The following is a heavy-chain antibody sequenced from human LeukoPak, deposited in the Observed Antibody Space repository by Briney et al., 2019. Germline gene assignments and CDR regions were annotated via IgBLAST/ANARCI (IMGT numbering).Heavy chain of an antibody. V-gene: IGHV3-21*01. CDR1: GFTFSSYS. J-gene: IGHJ4*02. CDR3: ARDCKTRGPTLQCFDY. Sequence: GGSLRLSCAASGFTFSSYSMNWVRQAPGKGLEWVSSISSSSSYIYYADSVKGRFTISRDNAKNSLYLQMNSLRAEDTAVYYCARDCKTRGPTLQCFDYWGQGTLVTVSS. D-gene: IGHD3-10*01. CDR2: ISSSSSYI.